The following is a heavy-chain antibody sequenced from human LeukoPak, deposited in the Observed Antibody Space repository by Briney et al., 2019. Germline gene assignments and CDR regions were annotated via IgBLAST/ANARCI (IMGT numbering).Heavy chain of an antibody. CDR1: GGSISSYY. CDR2: INHSGST. D-gene: IGHD5-18*01. J-gene: IGHJ4*02. Sequence: SETLSLTCTVSGGSISSYYWSWIRQPPGKGLEWIGEINHSGSTNYNPSLKSRVTISVDTSKNQFSLKLSSVTAADTAVYYCARGRGGYSYGYLDYWGQGTLVTVSS. V-gene: IGHV4-34*01. CDR3: ARGRGGYSYGYLDY.